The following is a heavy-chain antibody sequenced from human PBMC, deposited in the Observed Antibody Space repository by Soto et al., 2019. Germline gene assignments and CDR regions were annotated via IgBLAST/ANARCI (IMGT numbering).Heavy chain of an antibody. D-gene: IGHD4-17*01. Sequence: GGSLRLSCAASGFTFSNYGMHWVRQAPGQGLEWVAVIADDGSNQYYADSMKGRFTISRDNSKNMLYLQVNSLRPEDTAVYYCAKAGDYGGNSGPLGYWGQGTLVTVSS. CDR1: GFTFSNYG. CDR2: IADDGSNQ. J-gene: IGHJ4*02. V-gene: IGHV3-30*18. CDR3: AKAGDYGGNSGPLGY.